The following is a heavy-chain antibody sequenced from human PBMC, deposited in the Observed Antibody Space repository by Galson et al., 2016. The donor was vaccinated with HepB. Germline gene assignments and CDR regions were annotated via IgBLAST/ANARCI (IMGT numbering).Heavy chain of an antibody. V-gene: IGHV1-69*13. CDR2: FIPIFGTA. Sequence: SVKVSCKASGVTFSSHSISWVRQAPGRGLEWMGGFIPIFGTASFAQKFQGRVTITADESTRTAYMELSSLRPEDTAVYYCARDRGYDYDSRGFDYWGQGTLVTVSS. CDR1: GVTFSSHS. J-gene: IGHJ4*02. CDR3: ARDRGYDYDSRGFDY. D-gene: IGHD3-22*01.